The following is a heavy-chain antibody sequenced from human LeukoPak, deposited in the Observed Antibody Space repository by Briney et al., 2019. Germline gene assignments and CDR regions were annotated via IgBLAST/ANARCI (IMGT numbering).Heavy chain of an antibody. CDR1: GGSISSGGYH. CDR3: ARGFLGVPRNWYFDL. J-gene: IGHJ2*01. D-gene: IGHD1-26*01. Sequence: SETLSLTCTVSGGSISSGGYHWSWIRQHPGKGLEWIGYIYYSGRTYYNPSLKSRVTISVDTSKNQFSLKLSSVTAADTAVYYCARGFLGVPRNWYFDLWGRGTLVTVSS. CDR2: IYYSGRT. V-gene: IGHV4-31*03.